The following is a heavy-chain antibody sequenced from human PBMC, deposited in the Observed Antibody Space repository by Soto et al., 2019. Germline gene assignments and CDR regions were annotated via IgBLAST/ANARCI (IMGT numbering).Heavy chain of an antibody. D-gene: IGHD3-10*01. CDR3: ARVGEYGSGSYSSNLLYYYYYMDV. CDR2: ISAYNGNT. J-gene: IGHJ6*03. V-gene: IGHV1-18*01. Sequence: ASVKGSCKASGYTFTSYGISWVRQAPGQGLEWMGWISAYNGNTNYAQKLQGRVTMTTDTSTSTAYMELRSLRSDDTAVYYCARVGEYGSGSYSSNLLYYYYYMDVWGEGTTVTVSS. CDR1: GYTFTSYG.